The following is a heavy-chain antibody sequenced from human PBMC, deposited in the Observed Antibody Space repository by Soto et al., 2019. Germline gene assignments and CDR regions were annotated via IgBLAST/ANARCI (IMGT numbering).Heavy chain of an antibody. CDR1: GFSFSNYA. J-gene: IGHJ4*02. V-gene: IGHV3-23*01. D-gene: IGHD2-21*02. CDR2: ISGGGGSS. Sequence: EVQLLESGGGLVQPGGSLRLSCAASGFSFSNYAMSWVRQAPGKGLEWVSGISGGGGSSYYADSVKGRFTISRDNSKTALYLKMNSLRAEDTAVYYCADNCGVDCHSVFFYWGQGTLVIVSS. CDR3: ADNCGVDCHSVFFY.